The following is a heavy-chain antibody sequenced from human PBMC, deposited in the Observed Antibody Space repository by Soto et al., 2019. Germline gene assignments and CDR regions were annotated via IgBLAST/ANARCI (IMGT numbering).Heavy chain of an antibody. V-gene: IGHV4-34*01. CDR3: ASGPLGIAVAGTGYYGMDV. Sequence: SATLSLTCAVYGGSFSGYYWSWIRQPPGKGLEWIGEINHSGSTNYNPSLKSRVTISVDTSKNQFSLKLSSVTAADTAVYYCASGPLGIAVAGTGYYGMDVWGQGTTVTVSS. CDR1: GGSFSGYY. CDR2: INHSGST. J-gene: IGHJ6*02. D-gene: IGHD6-19*01.